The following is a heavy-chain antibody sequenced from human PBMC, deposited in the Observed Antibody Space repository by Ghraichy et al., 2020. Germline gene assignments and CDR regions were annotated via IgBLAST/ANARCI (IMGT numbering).Heavy chain of an antibody. V-gene: IGHV3-23*01. CDR1: GFTFTKYA. CDR2: ISSTGSNT. CDR3: VKDREKRSNDYYHYGWDV. D-gene: IGHD5-24*01. J-gene: IGHJ6*02. Sequence: GGSLRLSCAASGFTFTKYAMSWVRQAPGKGLEWVSVISSTGSNTYYADSVKGRFTISRDNSKNTLFLQMNSLRVADTALYYGVKDREKRSNDYYHYGWDVSRQGTTGTVPS.